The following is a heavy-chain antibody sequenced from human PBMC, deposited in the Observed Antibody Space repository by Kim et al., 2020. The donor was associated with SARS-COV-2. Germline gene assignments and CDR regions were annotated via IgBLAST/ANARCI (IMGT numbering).Heavy chain of an antibody. J-gene: IGHJ4*02. V-gene: IGHV4-59*09. CDR2: T. Sequence: TNYNPSLKSRVTISVDTSKNQFSLKLSSVTAADTAVYYCARGDYSNPLDYWGQGTLVTVSS. D-gene: IGHD4-4*01. CDR3: ARGDYSNPLDY.